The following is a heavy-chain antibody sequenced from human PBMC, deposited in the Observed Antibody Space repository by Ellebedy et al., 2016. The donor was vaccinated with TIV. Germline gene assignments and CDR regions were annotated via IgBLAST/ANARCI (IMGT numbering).Heavy chain of an antibody. CDR3: AKGEYYDDDRYYMGY. V-gene: IGHV3-43D*04. J-gene: IGHJ4*02. CDR1: GFTFDDYT. CDR2: ISWNGDST. D-gene: IGHD3-10*01. Sequence: GGSLRLXXAASGFTFDDYTMHWVRQAPGKGLEWVSLISWNGDSTYYADSVKGRFTISRDNSKNSLFLQLSSLRAEDTALYYCAKGEYYDDDRYYMGYWGQGALVTVSS.